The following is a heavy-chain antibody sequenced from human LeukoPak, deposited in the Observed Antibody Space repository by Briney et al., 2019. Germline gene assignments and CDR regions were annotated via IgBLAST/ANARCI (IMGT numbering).Heavy chain of an antibody. D-gene: IGHD4-23*01. CDR3: AKDPTAGWGYGGNRHYFDY. J-gene: IGHJ4*02. CDR2: ISYDGSNK. V-gene: IGHV3-30*18. CDR1: GFIFSNYG. Sequence: PGGSLRLSCAASGFIFSNYGMHWVRQAPGKGLERVAVISYDGSNKYYADSVKGRFTISRDNSKNTLYLQMNSLRAEDTAVYYCAKDPTAGWGYGGNRHYFDYWGQGILVTVSS.